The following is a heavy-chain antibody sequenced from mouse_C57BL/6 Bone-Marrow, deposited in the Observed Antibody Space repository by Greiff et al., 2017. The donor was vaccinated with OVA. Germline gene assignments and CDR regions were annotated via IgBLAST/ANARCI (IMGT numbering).Heavy chain of an antibody. J-gene: IGHJ1*03. V-gene: IGHV1-20*01. CDR2: INPYNGDT. CDR3: ADGDCYFEF. CDR1: GYSFTGYF. Sequence: EVQLQQSGPELVKPGDSVKISCKASGYSFTGYFMNWVMQSHGKSLEWIGRINPYNGDTFYNQKFKGKATLTVDKSSSTAHMELRSLTSEDSAVYYGADGDCYFEFWGTGTTVTVSS. D-gene: IGHD2-3*01.